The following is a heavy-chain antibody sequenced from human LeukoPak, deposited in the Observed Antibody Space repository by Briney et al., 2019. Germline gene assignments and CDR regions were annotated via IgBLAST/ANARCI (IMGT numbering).Heavy chain of an antibody. Sequence: GTSLRLSCAASGFTLGYHGMHWVRQAPGKGLEWVAIIFGNGVNKYYADSLKGRSTISRDTSKNTLFLEMESLRTEDTAVYYCARHRGSIFEGYMDVWGKGTTVTVSS. CDR2: IFGNGVNK. CDR1: GFTLGYHG. J-gene: IGHJ6*03. D-gene: IGHD3-9*01. CDR3: ARHRGSIFEGYMDV. V-gene: IGHV3-33*01.